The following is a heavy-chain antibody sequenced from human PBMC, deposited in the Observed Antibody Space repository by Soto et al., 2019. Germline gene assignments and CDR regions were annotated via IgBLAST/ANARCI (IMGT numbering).Heavy chain of an antibody. Sequence: QITLKESGPTLVKPTQTLTLTCTFSGLSLISSGVGVAWIRQSPGNVLEWLALIYWDDDKRYNPSLKSRLKTTKDISGNQVILTLTNMDPVDTATNYCAHGRGPLDSWGQGILVTVSS. V-gene: IGHV2-5*02. CDR1: GLSLISSGVG. J-gene: IGHJ4*02. CDR3: AHGRGPLDS. CDR2: IYWDDDK.